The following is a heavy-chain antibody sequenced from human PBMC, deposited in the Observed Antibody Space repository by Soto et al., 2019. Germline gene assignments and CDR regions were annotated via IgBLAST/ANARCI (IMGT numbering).Heavy chain of an antibody. V-gene: IGHV3-33*01. CDR3: ARGVLSARPDM. J-gene: IGHJ1*01. Sequence: QVQLAESGGGVVQPGRSLRLSCSASGFAFGSNAMHWVRQTPGKGLEWVAIIWYDGSNKYYGDSVKGRFTISRDNAKNTVYLQMKSLRAEDTAVYYCARGVLSARPDMWGQGTLVTVCS. D-gene: IGHD6-6*01. CDR2: IWYDGSNK. CDR1: GFAFGSNA.